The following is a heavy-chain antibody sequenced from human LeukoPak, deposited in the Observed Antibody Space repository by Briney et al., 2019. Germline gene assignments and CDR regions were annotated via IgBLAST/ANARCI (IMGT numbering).Heavy chain of an antibody. Sequence: PGGSLSLSCAASGFTVSSNYMTWVRQAPGRGLQWVSLIYSAGSTYYADSVKGRFTISRDNSKNTLFLQMNSLRAEETAVYYCARGYCTNGVCFDSWGQGTLVTVSS. CDR2: IYSAGST. D-gene: IGHD2-8*01. CDR3: ARGYCTNGVCFDS. V-gene: IGHV3-53*01. J-gene: IGHJ4*02. CDR1: GFTVSSNY.